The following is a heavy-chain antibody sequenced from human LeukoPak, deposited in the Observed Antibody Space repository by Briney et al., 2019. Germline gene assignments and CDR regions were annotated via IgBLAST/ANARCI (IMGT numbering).Heavy chain of an antibody. Sequence: PGESLRLSCAASGFPFSSNAMTRVPQTPAMLLERVSSVRGCGGQTADAESVKRRFPIHRDNSKNMVYLQMNGLRADDTAVYYCAKDPDTNWRHFHYWGQGTLVTVSS. J-gene: IGHJ4*02. V-gene: IGHV3-23*01. CDR3: AKDPDTNWRHFHY. CDR2: VRGCGGQT. CDR1: GFPFSSNA.